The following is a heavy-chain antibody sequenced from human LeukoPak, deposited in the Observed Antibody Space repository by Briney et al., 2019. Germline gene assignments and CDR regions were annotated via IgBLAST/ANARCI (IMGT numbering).Heavy chain of an antibody. CDR2: ISWNGGHV. Sequence: GGSLRLSWAASGFTFEDYAMNWVRQVPGKGLEWVSGISWNGGHVGYADTVKGRFTISRDNAKNSLYLQMNSLRAEDTALYYCARGRNTPGYYYGSGTQWGLFDYWGQGTLVTVSS. J-gene: IGHJ4*02. CDR1: GFTFEDYA. D-gene: IGHD3-10*01. CDR3: ARGRNTPGYYYGSGTQWGLFDY. V-gene: IGHV3-9*01.